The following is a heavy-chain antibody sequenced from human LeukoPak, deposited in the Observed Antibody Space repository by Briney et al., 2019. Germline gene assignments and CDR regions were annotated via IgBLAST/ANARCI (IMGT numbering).Heavy chain of an antibody. CDR2: INPNSGGT. J-gene: IGHJ6*02. CDR3: ARVRKYDFWSGYSLGPYYYGMDV. CDR1: GYTFTGYY. V-gene: IGHV1-2*06. D-gene: IGHD3-3*01. Sequence: ASVKVSCKASGYTFTGYYMHWVRQAPGQGLEWMGRINPNSGGTNYAQKFQGRVTMTRDTSISTAYMELSRLRSDDTAVYYCARVRKYDFWSGYSLGPYYYGMDVWGQGTTVTVSS.